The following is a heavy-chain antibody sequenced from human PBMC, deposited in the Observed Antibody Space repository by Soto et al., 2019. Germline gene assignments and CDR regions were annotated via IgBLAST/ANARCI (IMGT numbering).Heavy chain of an antibody. Sequence: EVQLVESGGGLVQPGGSLRLSCAASGFTFSHYWMHWVRQTPGKGLVWISRINSDGSTTSSADSVRGRFSMSRDSAKNSLYLQMNSLRADDTAVYFCARDIGGVTASDAFDVWGHGTMVTVSS. CDR3: ARDIGGVTASDAFDV. J-gene: IGHJ3*01. CDR1: GFTFSHYW. D-gene: IGHD2-21*02. V-gene: IGHV3-74*01. CDR2: INSDGSTT.